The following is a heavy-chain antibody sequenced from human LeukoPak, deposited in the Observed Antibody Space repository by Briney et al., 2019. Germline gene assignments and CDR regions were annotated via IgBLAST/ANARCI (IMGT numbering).Heavy chain of an antibody. Sequence: ASLKVSFKASVYTFTGYYMHWVRQAPRQGLERMGWINPNSGGTNYAQKFQGRVTMTRDTSISTAYMELSRLGSDDTAVYYCARDVQGQRLKDYWGQGTLVTVSS. J-gene: IGHJ4*02. V-gene: IGHV1-2*02. D-gene: IGHD6-25*01. CDR3: ARDVQGQRLKDY. CDR1: VYTFTGYY. CDR2: INPNSGGT.